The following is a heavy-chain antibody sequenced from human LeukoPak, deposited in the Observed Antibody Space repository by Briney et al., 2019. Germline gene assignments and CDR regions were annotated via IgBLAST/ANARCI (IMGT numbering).Heavy chain of an antibody. CDR2: IYYSGST. CDR3: ARQGAGVDIVATMREEAFDY. D-gene: IGHD5-12*01. Sequence: SETLSLTCTVSGGSISGSSYYWGWIRQPPGKGLEWIGSIYYSGSTYYNPSLKSRVTISVDTSKNQFSLKLSSVTATDTAVYYCARQGAGVDIVATMREEAFDYWGQGTLVTVSS. J-gene: IGHJ4*02. CDR1: GGSISGSSYY. V-gene: IGHV4-39*01.